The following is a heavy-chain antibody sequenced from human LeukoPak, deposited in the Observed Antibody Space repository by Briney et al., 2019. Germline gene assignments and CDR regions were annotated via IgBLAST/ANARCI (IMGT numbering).Heavy chain of an antibody. CDR2: IYYSGST. CDR1: GGSISSYY. D-gene: IGHD6-13*01. V-gene: IGHV4-59*01. Sequence: PSETLSLTCTLSGGSISSYYWSWIRQPPGKGLEWIGYIYYSGSTNYNPSLMSRVTISVDTSKNQFSLKLSSVTAADTAVYYCARKTVAADDYYYYYMDVWGKGTTVTVSS. J-gene: IGHJ6*03. CDR3: ARKTVAADDYYYYYMDV.